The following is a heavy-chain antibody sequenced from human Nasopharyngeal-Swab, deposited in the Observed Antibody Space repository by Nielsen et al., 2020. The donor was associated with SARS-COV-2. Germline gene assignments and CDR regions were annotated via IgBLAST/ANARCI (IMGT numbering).Heavy chain of an antibody. CDR1: GFTFSGSA. CDR3: TRRAESGDDAFDI. Sequence: GESLNISCAASGFTFSGSAMHWVRQASGKGLEWVGRIRSKANSYATAYAASVKGRFTISRDDSKNTAYLQMNSLKTEDTAVYYCTRRAESGDDAFDIWGQGTMVTVSS. J-gene: IGHJ3*02. CDR2: IRSKANSYAT. V-gene: IGHV3-73*01. D-gene: IGHD3-10*01.